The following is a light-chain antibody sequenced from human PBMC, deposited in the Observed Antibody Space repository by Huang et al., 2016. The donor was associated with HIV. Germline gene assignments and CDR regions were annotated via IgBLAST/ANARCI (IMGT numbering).Light chain of an antibody. CDR2: AAS. V-gene: IGKV1-9*01. J-gene: IGKJ4*01. CDR3: QQFSSYPLT. Sequence: IQLTQSPSSPTIYLGDKVTITCRASQGIPNYVAWYQQRPGKAPKLLIYAASTLQNGVPSRFSGSGSGTDFALSIANVQPEDSATYYCQQFSSYPLTFGGGTKVEIK. CDR1: QGIPNY.